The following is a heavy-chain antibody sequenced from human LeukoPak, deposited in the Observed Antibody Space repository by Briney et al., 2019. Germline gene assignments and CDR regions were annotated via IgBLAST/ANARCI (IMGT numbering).Heavy chain of an antibody. CDR2: INGDGSTL. CDR3: ARERFGAYPEH. CDR1: GFIFSRYW. J-gene: IGHJ1*01. Sequence: GGSLRLSCAASGFIFSRYWMHWVRQAPGKGLVWVSRINGDGSTLSYADSVKGRFTISRDDSKNTLYLQMNSLTAEDTAVYYCARERFGAYPEHWGQGTLVTVSS. D-gene: IGHD3-16*01. V-gene: IGHV3-74*01.